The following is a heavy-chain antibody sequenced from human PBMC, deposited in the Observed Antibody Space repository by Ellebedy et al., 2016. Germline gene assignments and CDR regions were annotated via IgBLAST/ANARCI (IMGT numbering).Heavy chain of an antibody. V-gene: IGHV3-53*01. CDR2: IDSGGSS. Sequence: GESLKISXVASGFTVTNDYMTWVRQAPGKGLEWVSVIDSGGSSYYADSVKGRFTISRDSPKNTLYLQMNSLRAEDTAVYYCATRHYGGFDSWGRGTMVTVSS. J-gene: IGHJ3*02. CDR1: GFTVTNDY. D-gene: IGHD4-23*01. CDR3: ATRHYGGFDS.